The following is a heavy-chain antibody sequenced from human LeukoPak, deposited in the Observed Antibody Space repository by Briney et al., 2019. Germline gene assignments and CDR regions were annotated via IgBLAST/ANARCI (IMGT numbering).Heavy chain of an antibody. V-gene: IGHV3-7*01. CDR3: ARDRAMDDY. D-gene: IGHD5-18*01. CDR1: GFTFSSYW. CDR2: IKEDGSEK. Sequence: GGSLRLSCAASGFTFSSYWMSWVRQAPGKGLEWVANIKEDGSEKYYVDSVKGRFTFSRDNAKNSLYLEMNSLRVEDTAVYYCARDRAMDDYWGQGILVTVSS. J-gene: IGHJ4*02.